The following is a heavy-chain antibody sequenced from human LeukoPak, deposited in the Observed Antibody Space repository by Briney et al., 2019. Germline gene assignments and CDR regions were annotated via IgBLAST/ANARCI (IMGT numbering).Heavy chain of an antibody. CDR1: GYSISSGYY. Sequence: SETLSLTCAVPGYSISSGYYWGWIRQPPGKGLEWIGSIYHSGSTYYNPSLKSRVTISVDTSKNQFSLKLSSMTAADTAVYYCAREGRVAVARRYAFDIWGQGTMVTVSS. J-gene: IGHJ3*02. CDR2: IYHSGST. V-gene: IGHV4-38-2*02. CDR3: AREGRVAVARRYAFDI. D-gene: IGHD6-19*01.